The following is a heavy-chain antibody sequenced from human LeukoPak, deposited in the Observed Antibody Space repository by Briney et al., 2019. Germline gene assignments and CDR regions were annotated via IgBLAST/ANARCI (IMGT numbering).Heavy chain of an antibody. CDR1: DGSISSSSWY. D-gene: IGHD5-18*01. V-gene: IGHV4-39*07. J-gene: IGHJ4*02. Sequence: KSSATLSLTCTVSDGSISSSSWYWGWIRQPPGKGLEWIGSIYYSGSSYYNPSLKSRVSISIDTSKNQFSLKLTSVTAADTAVYHCARDRATLVTGNFDYWGQGALVTVSS. CDR3: ARDRATLVTGNFDY. CDR2: IYYSGSS.